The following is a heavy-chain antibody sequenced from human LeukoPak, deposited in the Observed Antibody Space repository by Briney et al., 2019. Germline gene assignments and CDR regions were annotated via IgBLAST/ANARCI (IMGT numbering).Heavy chain of an antibody. J-gene: IGHJ3*02. D-gene: IGHD1-14*01. Sequence: GRSLRLSCAASGFTFNDYAMHWVRQAPGKGLEWVSGISWNSGRIGYADSVKGRFTISRDNAKNSLYLQMNSLRAEDTAVYYCARDGISDAFDIWGQGTMVTVSS. V-gene: IGHV3-9*01. CDR1: GFTFNDYA. CDR3: ARDGISDAFDI. CDR2: ISWNSGRI.